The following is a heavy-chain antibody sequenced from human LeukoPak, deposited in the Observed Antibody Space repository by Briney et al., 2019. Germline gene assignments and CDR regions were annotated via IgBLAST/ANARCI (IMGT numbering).Heavy chain of an antibody. J-gene: IGHJ4*02. Sequence: GGSLRLSCAASGFTFSDYYMSWIRQAPGKGLEWVSYISSSGSTIYYADSVKGRFTISRDNAKNSLYLQMNSLRAEDTAVCYCARYHDYGDYVDYWGQGTLVTVSS. CDR2: ISSSGSTI. V-gene: IGHV3-11*01. D-gene: IGHD4-17*01. CDR3: ARYHDYGDYVDY. CDR1: GFTFSDYY.